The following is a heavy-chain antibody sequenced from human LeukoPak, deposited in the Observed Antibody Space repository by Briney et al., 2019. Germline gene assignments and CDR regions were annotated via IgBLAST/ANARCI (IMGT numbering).Heavy chain of an antibody. D-gene: IGHD3-10*01. CDR3: AVRWFGELYPYY. V-gene: IGHV1-2*02. J-gene: IGHJ4*02. CDR1: GYTFTGYY. Sequence: RASVKVSCKASGYTFTGYYMHWVRQAPGQGLEWMGWINPNSGGTNCAQKFQGRVTMTRDTSISTAYMELSRLRSDDTAVYYCAVRWFGELYPYYWGQGTLVTVSS. CDR2: INPNSGGT.